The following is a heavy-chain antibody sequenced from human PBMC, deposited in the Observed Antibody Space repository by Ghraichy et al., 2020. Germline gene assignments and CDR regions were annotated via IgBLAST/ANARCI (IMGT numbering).Heavy chain of an antibody. Sequence: GGSLRLSCAASGFTFSNDWMHWVRQAPGKGLVWVSRINNDGTTYYLDSVRSRFTISRDNAKSTLLLQMNSLRAEDTGLYYCVRDYRAMANWGQGTQVTVSS. CDR2: INNDGTT. CDR1: GFTFSNDW. CDR3: VRDYRAMAN. J-gene: IGHJ1*01. D-gene: IGHD5-18*01. V-gene: IGHV3-74*01.